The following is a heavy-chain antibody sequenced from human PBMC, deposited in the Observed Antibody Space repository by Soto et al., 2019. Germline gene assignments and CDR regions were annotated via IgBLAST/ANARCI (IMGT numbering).Heavy chain of an antibody. CDR3: ARGSYYYDCSGDYHY. Sequence: PSETLSLTCAVSGGSISSGGYSWSWIRQPPGKGLEWIGYMYHSGSTYYNPSLKSRVTISVDRSKNKFFLRLRSVTAAATAVYYCARGSYYYDCSGDYHYWGQGTLVTVSS. CDR1: GGSISSGGYS. J-gene: IGHJ4*02. CDR2: MYHSGST. V-gene: IGHV4-30-2*01. D-gene: IGHD3-22*01.